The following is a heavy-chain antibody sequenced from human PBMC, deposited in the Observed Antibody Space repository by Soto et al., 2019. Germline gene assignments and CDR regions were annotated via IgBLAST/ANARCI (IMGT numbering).Heavy chain of an antibody. D-gene: IGHD5-12*01. CDR3: ATRGTQGRWLEFADY. CDR1: GGTLSSLG. CDR2: IIPISGRT. V-gene: IGHV1-69*01. Sequence: QVQLVQSGAEVKRPGSSVKVSCEASGGTLSSLGFTWVRQAPGQGLEWMGGIIPISGRTTFAPKFLGRVTIIADESTRTTYMELTALTSDDTAIYYCATRGTQGRWLEFADYWGQGTLVTVSS. J-gene: IGHJ4*02.